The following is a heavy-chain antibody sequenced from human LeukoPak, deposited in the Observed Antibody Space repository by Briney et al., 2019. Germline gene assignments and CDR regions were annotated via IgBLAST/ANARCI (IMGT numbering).Heavy chain of an antibody. CDR2: IKQDGSEK. Sequence: GKSLRLSCAASGFTFSTFWMSWVRQAPGKGLEWVANIKQDGSEKYYVDSVKGRFTISRDNAKNSLYLQMNSLRAEDTAVYYCAELGITMIGGVWGKGTTVTISS. D-gene: IGHD3-10*02. CDR1: GFTFSTFW. J-gene: IGHJ6*04. V-gene: IGHV3-7*01. CDR3: AELGITMIGGV.